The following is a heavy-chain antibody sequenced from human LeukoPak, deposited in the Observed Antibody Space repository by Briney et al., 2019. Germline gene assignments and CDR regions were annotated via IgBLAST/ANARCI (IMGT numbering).Heavy chain of an antibody. CDR2: ISGSGGST. Sequence: GASVKVSCKASGYTFTSYGISWVRQAPGKGLEWVSAISGSGGSTYYADSVKGRFTISRDNSKNTLYLQMNSLRAEDTAVYYCAKPQEYYDSSGYHYWGQGTLVTVSS. V-gene: IGHV3-23*01. CDR3: AKPQEYYDSSGYHY. D-gene: IGHD3-22*01. J-gene: IGHJ4*02. CDR1: GYTFTSYG.